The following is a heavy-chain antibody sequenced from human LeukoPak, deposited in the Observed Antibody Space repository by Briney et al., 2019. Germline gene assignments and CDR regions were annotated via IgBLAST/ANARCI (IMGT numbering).Heavy chain of an antibody. Sequence: GESLKISCKGSGYSFTSYWIGWVRQMPGKGLEWVGIIYPGDSDTRYSPSFQGQVTISADKSISTAYLQWNSLKASDTAMYYCARHGARPVVETARFDHWGQGTLVTVSS. CDR2: IYPGDSDT. J-gene: IGHJ4*02. D-gene: IGHD2-21*02. V-gene: IGHV5-51*01. CDR1: GYSFTSYW. CDR3: ARHGARPVVETARFDH.